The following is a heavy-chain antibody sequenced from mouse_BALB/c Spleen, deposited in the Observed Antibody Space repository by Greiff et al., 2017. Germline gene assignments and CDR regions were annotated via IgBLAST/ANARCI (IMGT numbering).Heavy chain of an antibody. J-gene: IGHJ2*01. Sequence: EVKLVESGGGLVKPGGSLKLSCAASGFTFSSYTMSWVRQTPEKRLEWVATISSGGSYTYYPDSVKGRFTISRDNAKNTLYLQMSSLKSEDTAMYYCARQGNLYYFDYWGQGTTLTVSS. V-gene: IGHV5-6-4*01. D-gene: IGHD2-1*01. CDR1: GFTFSSYT. CDR2: ISSGGSYT. CDR3: ARQGNLYYFDY.